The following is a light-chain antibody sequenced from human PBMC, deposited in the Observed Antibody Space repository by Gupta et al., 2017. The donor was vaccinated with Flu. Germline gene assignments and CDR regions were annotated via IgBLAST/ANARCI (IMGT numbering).Light chain of an antibody. CDR1: QSVSSTY. J-gene: IGKJ4*01. Sequence: EIVFTQSPATLSLSPGERATLSCRASQSVSSTYLAWYQQKPGQSPRLLIYAASSRATGIPDRFSGSGSETDFTLTISRLEPEDFAVYYCHQYGNSPPTFGGGTKVEIK. V-gene: IGKV3-20*01. CDR3: HQYGNSPPT. CDR2: AAS.